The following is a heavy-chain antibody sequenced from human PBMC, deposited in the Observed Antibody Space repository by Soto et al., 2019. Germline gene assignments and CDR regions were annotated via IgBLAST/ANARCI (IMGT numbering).Heavy chain of an antibody. CDR1: GFIFSDYA. J-gene: IGHJ1*01. D-gene: IGHD6-6*01. CDR3: ARENSRISPRLFQH. Sequence: GGSLRLSYVASGFIFSDYAMHWARQAPGKGLEWVALISPAGTNQYYADSAKGRFTISRDNSKNTLYLQMNSLRPEDTGLYYCARENSRISPRLFQHWGHGTLVTVSS. V-gene: IGHV3-30-3*01. CDR2: ISPAGTNQ.